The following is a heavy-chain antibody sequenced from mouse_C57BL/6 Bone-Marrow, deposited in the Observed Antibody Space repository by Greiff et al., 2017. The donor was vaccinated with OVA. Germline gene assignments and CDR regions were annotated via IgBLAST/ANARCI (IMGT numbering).Heavy chain of an antibody. CDR1: GFSLTSYG. D-gene: IGHD1-1*01. J-gene: IGHJ2*01. V-gene: IGHV2-2*01. CDR2: IWSGGST. Sequence: VKLQESGPGLVQPSQSLSITCTVSGFSLTSYGVHWVRQSPGKGLEWLGVIWSGGSTDYNAAFISRLSISKDNSKSQVFFKMNSLQADDTAIYYCARNSYYYGSSPFDYWGKGTTLTVSS. CDR3: ARNSYYYGSSPFDY.